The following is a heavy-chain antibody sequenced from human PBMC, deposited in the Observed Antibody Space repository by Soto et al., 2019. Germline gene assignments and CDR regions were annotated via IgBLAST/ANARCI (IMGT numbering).Heavy chain of an antibody. CDR2: IKSKTDGGTT. V-gene: IGHV3-15*07. Sequence: EVQLVESGGGLVKPGGSLRLSCAASGFTFSNAWMNWVRQSPGKGLEWVGRIKSKTDGGTTDYAAPVKGRFTISRDDSKNKLYLQMNSLKTEDTAVYYCTTDYNARNRGRYYYYGMDVWGQGTTVTVSS. J-gene: IGHJ6*02. CDR1: GFTFSNAW. D-gene: IGHD7-27*01. CDR3: TTDYNARNRGRYYYYGMDV.